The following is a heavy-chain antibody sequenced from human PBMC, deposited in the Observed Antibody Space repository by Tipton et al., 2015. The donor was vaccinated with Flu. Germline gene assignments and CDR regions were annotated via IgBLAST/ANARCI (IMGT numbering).Heavy chain of an antibody. CDR2: ISDSGFST. Sequence: GSLRLSCTASGFTFGDYAMSWVRQAPGKGLEWVSAISDSGFSTYYGDSVKGRFSISRDNSKNTLYLQMNNLRVEDTAVYYCAAKFYDILTGYYDGVDYWGQGTLVTVSS. V-gene: IGHV3-23*01. CDR3: AAKFYDILTGYYDGVDY. CDR1: GFTFGDYA. J-gene: IGHJ4*02. D-gene: IGHD3-9*01.